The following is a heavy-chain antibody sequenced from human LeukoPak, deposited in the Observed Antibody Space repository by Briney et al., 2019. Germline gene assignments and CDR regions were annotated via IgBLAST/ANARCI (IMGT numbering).Heavy chain of an antibody. J-gene: IGHJ4*02. D-gene: IGHD2-21*01. CDR1: GGTFSSYA. CDR2: IIPILGIA. Sequence: SVKVSCKASGGTFSSYAVSWVRQAPGQGLEWMGRIIPILGIANYAQKFQGRVTITADKSTSTAYMELSSLRVEDTARYYCARYSGGPGDPGGFDSWGQGTLVTVSS. CDR3: ARYSGGPGDPGGFDS. V-gene: IGHV1-69*04.